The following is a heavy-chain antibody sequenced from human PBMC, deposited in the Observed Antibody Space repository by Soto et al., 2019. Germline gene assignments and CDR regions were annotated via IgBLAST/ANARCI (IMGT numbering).Heavy chain of an antibody. CDR2: SSGSGGST. V-gene: IGHV3-23*01. Sequence: EVQLLESGGGLVQPGGSLRLSCAASGFTFSSYAMSWVRQAPGKGLEWVAASSGSGGSTYYADSVKGRFTISRAKSKNTLYLPMISLRAEETTVYYCAKIPHSSSWYLDAFDIWGQGTMVSVSS. J-gene: IGHJ3*02. D-gene: IGHD6-13*01. CDR3: AKIPHSSSWYLDAFDI. CDR1: GFTFSSYA.